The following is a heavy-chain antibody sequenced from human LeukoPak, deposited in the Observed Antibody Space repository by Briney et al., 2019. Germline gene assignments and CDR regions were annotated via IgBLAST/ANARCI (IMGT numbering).Heavy chain of an antibody. D-gene: IGHD4-17*01. Sequence: SETLSLTCTVSGGSISSYYWSWIRQPPGKGLEWIGYIYYSGSTNYNPSLKSRVTISVDTSKNQFSLKLSSVTAADTAVYCCARGYGDYANYYYYYGMDVWGQGTTVTVSS. J-gene: IGHJ6*02. V-gene: IGHV4-59*01. CDR1: GGSISSYY. CDR3: ARGYGDYANYYYYYGMDV. CDR2: IYYSGST.